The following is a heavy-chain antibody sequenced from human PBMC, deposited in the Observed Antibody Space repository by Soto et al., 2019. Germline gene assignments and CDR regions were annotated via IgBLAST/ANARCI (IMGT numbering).Heavy chain of an antibody. V-gene: IGHV5-51*01. J-gene: IGHJ5*02. Sequence: GESLKISCKGSGYSFTSYWIGWVRQMPGKGLEWMGIIYPGDSDTRDSPPFQGQDTISADKSISTAYLQWSSLKASDTAMYYCARQLGTMYNWFDPWGQGTLVTVSS. CDR1: GYSFTSYW. CDR3: ARQLGTMYNWFDP. D-gene: IGHD3-3*01. CDR2: IYPGDSDT.